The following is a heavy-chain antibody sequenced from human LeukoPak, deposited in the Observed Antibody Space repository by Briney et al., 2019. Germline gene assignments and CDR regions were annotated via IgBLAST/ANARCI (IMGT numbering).Heavy chain of an antibody. CDR3: AKIRDPRSAFDI. Sequence: GGSLRLSCAASGFTFSSYGVSWVRQAPGKGLEWVSAISGGGGGTYYADSVKGRLTISRDNSKSTLSLQMNSLRAEDTAVYYCAKIRDPRSAFDIWGQGTLVTVSS. J-gene: IGHJ3*02. D-gene: IGHD5-24*01. CDR2: ISGGGGGT. V-gene: IGHV3-23*01. CDR1: GFTFSSYG.